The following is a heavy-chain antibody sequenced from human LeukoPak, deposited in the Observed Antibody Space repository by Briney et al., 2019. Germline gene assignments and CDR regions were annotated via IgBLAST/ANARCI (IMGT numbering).Heavy chain of an antibody. V-gene: IGHV5-51*01. CDR3: ACRDLTSTWSYP. Sequence: GESLKISCQGIGYSFTSYWNGWVRQMPGKGIEWMGVIYPGDSRIRFNPSFQGQVAISVDKSIRTAYLQWVSLRASDTAMYYCACRDLTSTWSYPWGQGTLVTVSS. CDR1: GYSFTSYW. CDR2: IYPGDSRI. D-gene: IGHD2-2*01. J-gene: IGHJ5*02.